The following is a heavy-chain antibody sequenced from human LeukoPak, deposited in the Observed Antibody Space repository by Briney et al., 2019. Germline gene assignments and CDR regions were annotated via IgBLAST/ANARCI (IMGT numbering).Heavy chain of an antibody. CDR2: ISGSGGST. V-gene: IGHV3-23*01. CDR3: ARGHHGMEV. CDR1: GFTFSSYA. Sequence: PGGSLRLACAASGFTFSSYAMSWVRQAPGKGLEWVSAISGSGGSTYYADSVKGRFTISRDNAKNSLFLQMNSLRAEDTAVYYCARGHHGMEVWGRGTTVTVSS. J-gene: IGHJ6*02.